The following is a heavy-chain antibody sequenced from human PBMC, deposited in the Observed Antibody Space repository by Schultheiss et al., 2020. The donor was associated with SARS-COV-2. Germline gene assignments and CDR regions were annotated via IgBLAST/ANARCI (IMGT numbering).Heavy chain of an antibody. D-gene: IGHD4-23*01. J-gene: IGHJ4*02. V-gene: IGHV4-34*01. CDR1: GGSFSGYY. CDR2: INHSGST. CDR3: ARRDYGGNSDCFDY. Sequence: SETLSLTCAVYGGSFSGYYWSWIRQPPGKGLAWIGEINHSGSTNYNPSLKSRVTISVDTSKNQFSLKLSSVTAADTAVYYCARRDYGGNSDCFDYWGQGTLVTVSS.